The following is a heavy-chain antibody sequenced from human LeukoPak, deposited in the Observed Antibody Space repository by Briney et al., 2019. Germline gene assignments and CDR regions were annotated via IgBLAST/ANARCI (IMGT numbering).Heavy chain of an antibody. CDR1: GYAFTNYE. V-gene: IGHV1-18*01. CDR3: ARDNFVVWTNPGYYYMDV. CDR2: VSTFNGNT. D-gene: IGHD1/OR15-1a*01. Sequence: ASVKVSCKASGYAFTNYEINWVRQAPGQGLEWMGWVSTFNGNTNYPQRLQGRVTMTTDTSTSTAYMEVRSLRSDDTAVYYCARDNFVVWTNPGYYYMDVWGKGTTVTVSS. J-gene: IGHJ6*03.